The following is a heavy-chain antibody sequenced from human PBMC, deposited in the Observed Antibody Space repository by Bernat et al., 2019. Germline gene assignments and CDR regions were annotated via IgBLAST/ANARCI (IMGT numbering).Heavy chain of an antibody. Sequence: EVQLVESGGGLVQPGGSLRLSCAASGFTFSSYWMSWVRQAPGKGLEWVANIKQDGSEKYYVDSVKGRFTISRDNAKNSLYLQMNSLRAEDTAVYYCASPPDCWSGYGVDYYGMDVWGQGTKVTVSS. CDR3: ASPPDCWSGYGVDYYGMDV. D-gene: IGHD3-3*01. CDR1: GFTFSSYW. J-gene: IGHJ6*02. V-gene: IGHV3-7*03. CDR2: IKQDGSEK.